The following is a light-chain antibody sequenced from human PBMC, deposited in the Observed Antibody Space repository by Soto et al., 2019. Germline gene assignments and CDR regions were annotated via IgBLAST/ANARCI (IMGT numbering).Light chain of an antibody. J-gene: IGKJ1*01. CDR1: QGIGTY. Sequence: IPLTQSPSSLSASVGDRVTVTCRASQGIGTYLVWYQQKSGKAPTVLIYAASTLQTGVPSRFSGSGSGTDFSLTISSLHPEDVATYYCQQVDSFPRTFGRGTKVEIK. V-gene: IGKV1-9*01. CDR3: QQVDSFPRT. CDR2: AAS.